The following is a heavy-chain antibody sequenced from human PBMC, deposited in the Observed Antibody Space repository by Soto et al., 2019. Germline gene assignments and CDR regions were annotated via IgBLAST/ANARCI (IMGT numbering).Heavy chain of an antibody. CDR1: GGSFSGYY. CDR2: INHSGST. CDR3: ARRSRGDYVKNWFDP. Sequence: SETLSLTCAVYGGSFSGYYWSWIRQPPGKGLEWIGEINHSGSTNYNPSLKSRVTISVDTSKNQFSLKLSSVTAADTAVYYCARRSRGDYVKNWFDPWGQGTLVTVSS. J-gene: IGHJ5*02. V-gene: IGHV4-34*01. D-gene: IGHD4-17*01.